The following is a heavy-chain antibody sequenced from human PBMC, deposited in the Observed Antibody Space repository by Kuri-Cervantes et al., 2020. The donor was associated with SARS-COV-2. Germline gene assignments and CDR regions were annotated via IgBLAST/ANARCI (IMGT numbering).Heavy chain of an antibody. J-gene: IGHJ4*02. CDR3: AKNYDFWSGYHEFAVQFAY. D-gene: IGHD3-3*01. V-gene: IGHV3-23*01. Sequence: GESLKISCEVSGFLFSASAIHWVRQAPGKGLEWVSAISGSGGSTYYADSVKGRFTISRDNSKNTLYLQMNSLRAEDTAVYYCAKNYDFWSGYHEFAVQFAYWGQGTLVTVSS. CDR2: ISGSGGST. CDR1: GFLFSASA.